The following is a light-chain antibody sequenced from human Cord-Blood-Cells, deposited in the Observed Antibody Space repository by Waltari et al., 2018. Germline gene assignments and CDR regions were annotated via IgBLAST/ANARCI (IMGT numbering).Light chain of an antibody. Sequence: SALTQPASVSGSPGQSLTISCTGTSSDVGGYNYVSWYQQHPGKAPKLMIYEVSNRPSGVSNRFSGSKSGNTASLTISGLQAEDEADYYCSSYTSSNTLYVFGTGTKVTVL. V-gene: IGLV2-14*01. CDR2: EVS. J-gene: IGLJ1*01. CDR1: SSDVGGYNY. CDR3: SSYTSSNTLYV.